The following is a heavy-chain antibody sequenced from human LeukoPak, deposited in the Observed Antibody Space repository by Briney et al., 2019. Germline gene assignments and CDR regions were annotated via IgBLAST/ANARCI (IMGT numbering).Heavy chain of an antibody. CDR1: GFIFSNYD. J-gene: IGHJ6*03. Sequence: GGPLRLSCAASGFIFSNYDMHWVRHVTGKGLEWVSLIGTAGDTYYPDSVRGRFTISRENVNDSLYLEMNSLRADDTASYYCVRGLPGDHMDVWGKGTTVTVSS. CDR3: VRGLPGDHMDV. D-gene: IGHD7-27*01. V-gene: IGHV3-13*01. CDR2: IGTAGDT.